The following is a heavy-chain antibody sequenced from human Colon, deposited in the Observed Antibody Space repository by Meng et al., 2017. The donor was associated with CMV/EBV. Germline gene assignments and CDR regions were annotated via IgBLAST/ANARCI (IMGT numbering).Heavy chain of an antibody. CDR2: ISAYNGNT. CDR3: ARLNGGNSGDWFDP. Sequence: KASGFAFTSYSFTWVRQAPGQGLEWLGWISAYNGNTNYAQIVQGRVTITTDPSTTTAYMELTDLRSDDTAVYYCARLNGGNSGDWFDPWGQGTLVTVSS. D-gene: IGHD4-23*01. CDR1: GFAFTSYS. V-gene: IGHV1-18*04. J-gene: IGHJ5*02.